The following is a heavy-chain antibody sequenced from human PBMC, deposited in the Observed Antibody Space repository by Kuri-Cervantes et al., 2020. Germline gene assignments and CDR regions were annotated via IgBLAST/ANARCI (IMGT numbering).Heavy chain of an antibody. CDR1: GFTFSSYA. CDR2: ISGSGGST. V-gene: IGHV3-23*01. D-gene: IGHD2-15*01. J-gene: IGHJ3*02. Sequence: GGSLRLSCAASGFTFSSYAMSWVRQAPGKGLEWVSAISGSGGSTYYADSVKGRFTISRDNAKNSLYLQMNSLRDEDTAVYYCARVDCRGYTCYVPSHGFDIWGQGTMVTVSS. CDR3: ARVDCRGYTCYVPSHGFDI.